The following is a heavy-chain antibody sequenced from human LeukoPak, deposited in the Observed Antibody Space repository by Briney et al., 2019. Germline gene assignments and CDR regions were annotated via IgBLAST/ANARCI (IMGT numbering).Heavy chain of an antibody. CDR3: AKYCSGGNCRGSFDY. CDR1: GFTFSNYW. V-gene: IGHV3-7*01. Sequence: GGSLRLSCAASGFTFSNYWMSWVRQAPGKGLEWVANIGQDGTEKYYVDSVKGRFTISRDNAKNSLYLQMNTLRAEDTAVYYCAKYCSGGNCRGSFDYWGQGTLVTVSS. CDR2: IGQDGTEK. J-gene: IGHJ4*02. D-gene: IGHD2-15*01.